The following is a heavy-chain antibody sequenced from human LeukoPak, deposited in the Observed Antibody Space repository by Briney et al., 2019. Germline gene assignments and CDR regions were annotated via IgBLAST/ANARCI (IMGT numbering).Heavy chain of an antibody. D-gene: IGHD2-2*01. CDR3: AKGGPAAVSNWFDP. J-gene: IGHJ5*02. Sequence: SETLSLTCTVSGASITSYYWNWMRQSPGKGLEWIGYGHHSGTTNYNPSLESRGTISVDTSKNQFSLKLSSVSAADTAVYYCAKGGPAAVSNWFDPWGQGTLVTVSS. CDR1: GASITSYY. CDR2: GHHSGTT. V-gene: IGHV4-59*01.